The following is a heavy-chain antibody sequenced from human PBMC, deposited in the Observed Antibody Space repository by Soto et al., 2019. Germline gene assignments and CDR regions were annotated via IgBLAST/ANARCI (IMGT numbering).Heavy chain of an antibody. Sequence: ASVKVSCKASGHTFTSYAMHWVRQAPGQRLEWMGWINAGNGNTKYSQKFQGRVTITRDTSASTAYMELSSLRSEDTAVYYCARSYSSSWDSWFDPWGQGTLVTVSS. CDR3: ARSYSSSWDSWFDP. CDR2: INAGNGNT. V-gene: IGHV1-3*01. CDR1: GHTFTSYA. J-gene: IGHJ5*02. D-gene: IGHD6-13*01.